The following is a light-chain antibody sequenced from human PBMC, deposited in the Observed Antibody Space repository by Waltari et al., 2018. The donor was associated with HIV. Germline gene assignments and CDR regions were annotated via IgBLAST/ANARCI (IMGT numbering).Light chain of an antibody. J-gene: IGKJ2*01. V-gene: IGKV3-20*01. CDR3: QQYGSSPT. Sequence: EIVLTQSPCTLSLSPGERATLSCRASQTINNNYLAWYQQQPGQAPRLLIYGASSRASGIPDRFSGSGSGTGFTLTISRLGPEDFAFYYCQQYGSSPTFGQGTRLEIK. CDR2: GAS. CDR1: QTINNNY.